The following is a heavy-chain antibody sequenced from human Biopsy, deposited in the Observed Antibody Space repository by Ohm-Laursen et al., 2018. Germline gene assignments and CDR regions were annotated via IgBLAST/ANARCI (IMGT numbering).Heavy chain of an antibody. CDR1: GGAISTDGYY. V-gene: IGHV4-61*08. D-gene: IGHD6-19*01. J-gene: IGHJ4*02. Sequence: SDTLSLTCTVSGGAISTDGYYWSWIRQPPGKGLEWIGYIDYRGSTKYNPSLRSRVTMSIDTSRNQFSLKLSSVTAADTAVYYCATTTMDTSGWFGNYFDSWGQGTLVTVSA. CDR3: ATTTMDTSGWFGNYFDS. CDR2: IDYRGST.